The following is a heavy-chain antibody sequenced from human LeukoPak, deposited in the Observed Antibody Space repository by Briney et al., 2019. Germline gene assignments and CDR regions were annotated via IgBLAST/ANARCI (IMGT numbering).Heavy chain of an antibody. Sequence: SVKDSCKTSGGTFSSYTITWVRQAPGQGLEWMGGIIPIFGTTNYAQKFQGRVTITADESTSTAYMELSSLRSEDTAVYYCARGWQLGGDLGDAFDIWGQGTMLTVSS. CDR1: GGTFSSYT. V-gene: IGHV1-69*01. D-gene: IGHD2-21*01. CDR2: IIPIFGTT. J-gene: IGHJ3*02. CDR3: ARGWQLGGDLGDAFDI.